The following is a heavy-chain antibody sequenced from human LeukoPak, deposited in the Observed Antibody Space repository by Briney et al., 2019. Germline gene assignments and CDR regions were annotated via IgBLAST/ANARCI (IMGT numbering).Heavy chain of an antibody. CDR3: ARVPQSAPYYYYYYMDV. J-gene: IGHJ6*03. D-gene: IGHD3-3*01. CDR1: GGTFSSYA. CDR2: IIPIFGTA. Sequence: SVKVSCKASGGTFSSYAISWVRQAPGQGLEWMGGIIPIFGTANYAQKFQGRVTITADESTSTAYMELSSLRSEDTAVYYCARVPQSAPYYYYYYMDVWGKGTTVAVSS. V-gene: IGHV1-69*13.